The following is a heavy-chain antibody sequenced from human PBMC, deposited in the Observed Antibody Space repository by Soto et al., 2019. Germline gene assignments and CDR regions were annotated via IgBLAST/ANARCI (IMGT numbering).Heavy chain of an antibody. CDR2: IYCSGST. Sequence: ASETLSLTCTVSGGSISSYYWSWIRQPPGKGLEWIGYIYCSGSTNYNPSLKSRVTISVDTSKNQFSLKLSSVTAADTAVYYCARAGDRDTAMVYYYYGMDVWGQGTTVTVSS. CDR3: ARAGDRDTAMVYYYYGMDV. CDR1: GGSISSYY. D-gene: IGHD5-18*01. J-gene: IGHJ6*02. V-gene: IGHV4-59*01.